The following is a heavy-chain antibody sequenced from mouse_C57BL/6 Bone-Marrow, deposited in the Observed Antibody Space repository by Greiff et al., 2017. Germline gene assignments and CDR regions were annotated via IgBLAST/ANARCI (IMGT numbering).Heavy chain of an antibody. V-gene: IGHV10-3*01. CDR2: IRSKSSNYAT. CDR3: VGDGDGYDWGLAWFAY. D-gene: IGHD2-2*01. J-gene: IGHJ3*01. Sequence: DAGGGLVQPKGSLKLSCAASGFTFNTYAMHWVRQAPGKGLEWVARIRSKSSNYATYYADSVKDRFTISRDDSQSMLYLQMNNLKTEDTAMYYCVGDGDGYDWGLAWFAYWGQGTLVTVSA. CDR1: GFTFNTYA.